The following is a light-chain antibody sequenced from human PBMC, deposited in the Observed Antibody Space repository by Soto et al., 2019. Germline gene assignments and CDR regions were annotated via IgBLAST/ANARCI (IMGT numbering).Light chain of an antibody. Sequence: SALTQPRSVSGSPGQSVTISCTGASSDVDGYNYVSWYQQHPGKAPKLMIYDVSKRPSGVPDRFSGSKSGNTASLTISGLQAADEADYYCCSYAGTYTFDVVFGGGTKLTVL. CDR1: SSDVDGYNY. CDR2: DVS. CDR3: CSYAGTYTFDVV. J-gene: IGLJ2*01. V-gene: IGLV2-11*01.